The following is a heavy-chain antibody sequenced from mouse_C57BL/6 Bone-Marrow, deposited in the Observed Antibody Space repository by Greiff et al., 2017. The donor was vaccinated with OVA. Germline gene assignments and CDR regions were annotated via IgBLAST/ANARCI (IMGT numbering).Heavy chain of an antibody. CDR2: IRNKANNHAT. D-gene: IGHD1-1*01. J-gene: IGHJ1*03. Sequence: DVMLVESGGGLVQPGGSMKLSCAASGFTFSDAWMDWVRQSPEKGLEWVAEIRNKANNHATYYAESVKGRFTISRDDSKSSVYLQMNSLRAEDTGIYYCTRGIYYYGSSYVDWYFDVWGTGTTVTVSS. CDR1: GFTFSDAW. V-gene: IGHV6-6*01. CDR3: TRGIYYYGSSYVDWYFDV.